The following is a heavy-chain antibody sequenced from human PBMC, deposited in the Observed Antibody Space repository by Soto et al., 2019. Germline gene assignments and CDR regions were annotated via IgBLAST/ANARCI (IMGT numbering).Heavy chain of an antibody. CDR1: GGSISSGGYS. Sequence: QLQLQESGSGLVKPSQTLSLTCAVSGGSISSGGYSWGWIRQPPGKGLEWIGYIYHSGSTYYNPSLKSRVTISVDRSKNQFSLKLSSVTAADPAVYYCARVPDVWGQGTTVTVSS. V-gene: IGHV4-30-2*01. J-gene: IGHJ6*02. CDR3: ARVPDV. CDR2: IYHSGST.